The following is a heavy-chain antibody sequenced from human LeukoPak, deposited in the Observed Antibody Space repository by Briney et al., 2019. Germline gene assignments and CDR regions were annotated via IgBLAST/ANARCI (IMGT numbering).Heavy chain of an antibody. CDR1: GFTVSSNY. Sequence: GGSLRLSCAASGFTVSSNYMSWVRQAPGKGLEWVSVIHSGGSTYYADSVKGRFTISRDNSKNTLYLQMNSLRAEDTAVYYCARSVVGAFDYWGQGTLVTVSS. J-gene: IGHJ4*02. CDR3: ARSVVGAFDY. D-gene: IGHD1-26*01. V-gene: IGHV3-66*02. CDR2: IHSGGST.